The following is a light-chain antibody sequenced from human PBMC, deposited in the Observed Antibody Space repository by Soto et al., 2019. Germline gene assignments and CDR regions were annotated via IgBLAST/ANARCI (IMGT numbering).Light chain of an antibody. Sequence: EIVLTQSPCTLSLSPGGRASLFCRASQSVSLYLAWYQQKPGQAPRLLIYGASSRATGIPDRFSGSGSGTDFTLTISSLEPEDFAVYYCQQHGNSPPTFGQGTKVDVK. CDR3: QQHGNSPPT. J-gene: IGKJ1*01. V-gene: IGKV3-20*01. CDR2: GAS. CDR1: QSVSLY.